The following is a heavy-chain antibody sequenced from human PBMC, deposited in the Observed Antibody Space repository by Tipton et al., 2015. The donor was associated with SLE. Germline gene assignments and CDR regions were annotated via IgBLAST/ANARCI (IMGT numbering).Heavy chain of an antibody. Sequence: TLSLTCAVYGGSFSGYYWSWIRQPPGKGLEWIGEINHSGSTNYNPSLKSRVTISVDTPKNQFSLKLSSVTAADTAVYYCARFPRGPRWGQGTLVTVSS. CDR3: ARFPRGPR. CDR1: GGSFSGYY. D-gene: IGHD3-10*01. J-gene: IGHJ4*02. CDR2: INHSGST. V-gene: IGHV4-34*01.